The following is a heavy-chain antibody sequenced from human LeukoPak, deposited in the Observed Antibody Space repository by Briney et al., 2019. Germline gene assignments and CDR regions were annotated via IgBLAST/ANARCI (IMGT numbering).Heavy chain of an antibody. D-gene: IGHD6-13*01. J-gene: IGHJ4*02. Sequence: GGSLRLSCAASGFTFSAYDMNWVRQAPGKGLEWISYISRSSSPVYYADSVKGRFTISRDNAKNSLYLQMNSLRAEDTAVYYCAGPRIAAAGGGQGTLVTVSS. CDR1: GFTFSAYD. V-gene: IGHV3-21*05. CDR3: AGPRIAAAG. CDR2: ISRSSSPV.